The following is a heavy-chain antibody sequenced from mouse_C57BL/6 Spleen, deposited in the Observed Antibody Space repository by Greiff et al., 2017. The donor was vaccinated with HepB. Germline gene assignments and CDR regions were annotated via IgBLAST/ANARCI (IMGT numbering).Heavy chain of an antibody. J-gene: IGHJ1*03. D-gene: IGHD1-1*01. CDR3: ARDLPITTVVDWYFDV. CDR1: GYSITSGYY. CDR2: ISYDGSN. V-gene: IGHV3-6*01. Sequence: EVKLLESGPGLVKPSQSLSLTCSVTGYSITSGYYWNWIRQFPGNKLEWMGYISYDGSNNYNPSLKNRISITRDTSKIQFFLKLNSVTTEDTATYYCARDLPITTVVDWYFDVWGTGTTVTVSS.